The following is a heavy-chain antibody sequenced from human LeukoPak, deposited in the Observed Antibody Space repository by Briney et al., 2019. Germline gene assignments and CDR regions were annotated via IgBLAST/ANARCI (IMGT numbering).Heavy chain of an antibody. CDR3: ARPGGPKKAFDI. J-gene: IGHJ3*02. V-gene: IGHV1-24*01. CDR2: FDPEDGET. CDR1: GYTLTELS. Sequence: ASVKVSCKVSGYTLTELSMHWVRQAPGKGLEWMGGFDPEDGETIYAQKFQGRVTMTEDTSTDTAYMELSRLRSDDTAVYYCARPGGPKKAFDIWGQGTMVTVSS.